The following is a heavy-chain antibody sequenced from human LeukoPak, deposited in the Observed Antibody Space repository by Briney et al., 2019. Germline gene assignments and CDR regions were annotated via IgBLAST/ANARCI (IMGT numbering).Heavy chain of an antibody. CDR1: GFTFSSYG. D-gene: IGHD6-19*01. CDR2: ISYDGSNK. CDR3: ARSVAVAGTFETEYFQH. V-gene: IGHV3-30*03. J-gene: IGHJ1*01. Sequence: PGGSLRLSCAASGFTFSSYGMHWVRQAPGKGLEWVAVISYDGSNKYYADSVKGRFTISRDNSKNTLYLQMGSLRAEDMAVYYCARSVAVAGTFETEYFQHWGQGTLVTVSS.